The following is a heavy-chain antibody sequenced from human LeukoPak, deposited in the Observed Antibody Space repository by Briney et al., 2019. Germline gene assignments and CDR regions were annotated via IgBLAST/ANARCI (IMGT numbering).Heavy chain of an antibody. CDR1: GGSITTSSYY. J-gene: IGHJ3*02. CDR2: TSHSGTT. CDR3: AKTTRASIRSAFDI. V-gene: IGHV4-39*01. D-gene: IGHD1-7*01. Sequence: SETLSLTCTVSGGSITTSSYYWGWVRQPPGKALEWIGCTSHSGTTFYSPSLRSRVSISVDTSNSQFSLKLSSMTATDTAVYYCAKTTRASIRSAFDIWGQGTLVTVSS.